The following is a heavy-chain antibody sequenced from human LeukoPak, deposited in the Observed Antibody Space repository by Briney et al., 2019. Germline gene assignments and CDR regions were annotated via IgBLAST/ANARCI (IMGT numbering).Heavy chain of an antibody. V-gene: IGHV1-2*02. Sequence: ASVKVSCKASGYTFTGYYMNWVRQAPGQGLEWMGWINPNTGGTNNAQKFQGRVTMTRDTSISTAYMELSRLRSDDTAVYYCARDLSVGSSRGDAFDIWGQGTMVTVSS. CDR2: INPNTGGT. CDR3: ARDLSVGSSRGDAFDI. CDR1: GYTFTGYY. D-gene: IGHD6-6*01. J-gene: IGHJ3*02.